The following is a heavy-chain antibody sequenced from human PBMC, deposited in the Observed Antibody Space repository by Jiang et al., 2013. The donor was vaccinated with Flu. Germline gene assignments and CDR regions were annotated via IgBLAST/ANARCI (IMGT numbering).Heavy chain of an antibody. Sequence: GSTSYAQKFQGRVTMTRNTSISTAYMELSSLRSEDTAVYYCARYVSGSYYNNWFDPWGQGTLVTVSS. CDR2: GST. CDR3: ARYVSGSYYNNWFDP. V-gene: IGHV1-8*01. D-gene: IGHD3-10*01. J-gene: IGHJ5*02.